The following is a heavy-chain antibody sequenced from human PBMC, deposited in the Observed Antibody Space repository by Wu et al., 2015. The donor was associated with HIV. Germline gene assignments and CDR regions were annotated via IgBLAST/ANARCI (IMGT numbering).Heavy chain of an antibody. CDR3: ARLQSLHGLYSNADY. CDR1: GYTFGAFY. D-gene: IGHD4-11*01. V-gene: IGHV1-2*02. Sequence: QVQLVQSGAEVKKPGASVKVSCEASGYTFGAFYIYWVRKTPGQGLEWMGWINANRGGIKYAQKFQGRVTMTRDTAVSTAYMELNSLRSDDTAVYYCARLQSLHGLYSNADYWGQGTLVTVSS. CDR2: INANRGGI. J-gene: IGHJ4*02.